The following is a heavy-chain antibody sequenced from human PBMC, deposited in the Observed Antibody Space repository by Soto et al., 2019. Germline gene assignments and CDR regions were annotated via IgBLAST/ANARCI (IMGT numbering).Heavy chain of an antibody. D-gene: IGHD3-22*01. CDR2: INPNSGGT. Sequence: ASVKVSCKASGYTFTGYYMHWVRQAPGQGLEWMGWINPNSGGTNYAQKFQGWVTMTRDTSISTAYMELSRLRSDDTAVYYCARDPKPTYYYDSSGYFDYWGQGTLVTVSS. CDR1: GYTFTGYY. J-gene: IGHJ4*02. V-gene: IGHV1-2*04. CDR3: ARDPKPTYYYDSSGYFDY.